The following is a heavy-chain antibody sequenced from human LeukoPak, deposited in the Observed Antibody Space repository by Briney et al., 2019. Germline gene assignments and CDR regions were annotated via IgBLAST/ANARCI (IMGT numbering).Heavy chain of an antibody. CDR2: ISGSSSYT. CDR1: GLTFSNYY. D-gene: IGHD6-13*01. Sequence: GGSLRLSCAASGLTFSNYYMNWSRQAPGKGLEWVSYISGSSSYTNYADSVKGRFTISRDNAKNSLYLQMNSLRAEDTAVYYCATMGHISSWYYFDYWGQGTLVTVSS. CDR3: ATMGHISSWYYFDY. V-gene: IGHV3-11*03. J-gene: IGHJ4*02.